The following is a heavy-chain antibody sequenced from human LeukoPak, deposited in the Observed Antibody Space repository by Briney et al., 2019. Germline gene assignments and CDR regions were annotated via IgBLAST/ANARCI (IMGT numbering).Heavy chain of an antibody. CDR1: GYTFTMYG. CDR2: ISPHNGNT. D-gene: IGHD3-9*01. CDR3: ARDLNYVTLGYDILADVGYYFDY. J-gene: IGHJ4*02. Sequence: ASVKVSSKDSGYTFTMYGISWVQQAPGRGLQWLGWISPHNGNTKYAQDLQGRVSMTTDTSTSTAYLELRSLRSDDTAIYYCARDLNYVTLGYDILADVGYYFDYWGQGSLVTVSS. V-gene: IGHV1-18*01.